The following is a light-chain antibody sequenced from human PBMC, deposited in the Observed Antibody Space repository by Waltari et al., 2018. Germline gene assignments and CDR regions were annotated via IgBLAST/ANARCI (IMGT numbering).Light chain of an antibody. CDR1: SRHSSNV. V-gene: IGLV4-69*01. Sequence: QLVLTQSPSASASLGASVKLTCPLSSRHSSNVIARPHQQPEKGPRYLMKVNSDGSHSKGDGIPDRFSGSSSGAERYLTISSLQSEDEADYYCQTGGHGTWVFGGGTKLTVL. CDR2: VNSDGSH. CDR3: QTGGHGTWV. J-gene: IGLJ3*02.